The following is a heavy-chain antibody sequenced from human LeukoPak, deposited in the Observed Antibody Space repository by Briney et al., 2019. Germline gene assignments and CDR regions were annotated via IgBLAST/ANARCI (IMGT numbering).Heavy chain of an antibody. V-gene: IGHV1-69*13. Sequence: GASVKVSCKASGGTFISCAISWVRQAPGQGLEWMGGIIPIFGTANYAQKFQVRVTITADESTSTAYMELSSLRSEDTAVYYCARDKRGSSWYSDWFDPWGQGTLVTVSS. J-gene: IGHJ5*02. CDR2: IIPIFGTA. CDR1: GGTFISCA. CDR3: ARDKRGSSWYSDWFDP. D-gene: IGHD6-13*01.